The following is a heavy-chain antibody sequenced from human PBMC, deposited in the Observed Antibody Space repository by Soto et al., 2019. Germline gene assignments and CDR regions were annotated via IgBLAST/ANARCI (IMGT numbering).Heavy chain of an antibody. J-gene: IGHJ3*02. Sequence: GGSLRLSCAASGFTFSSYGMHWVRQAPGKGLEWVAVIWYDGSNKYYADSVKGRFTISRDNSKNTLYLQMNSLRAEDTAVYYCAREPQWLVRAFDIWGQGTMVTVSS. CDR2: IWYDGSNK. D-gene: IGHD6-19*01. CDR3: AREPQWLVRAFDI. CDR1: GFTFSSYG. V-gene: IGHV3-33*01.